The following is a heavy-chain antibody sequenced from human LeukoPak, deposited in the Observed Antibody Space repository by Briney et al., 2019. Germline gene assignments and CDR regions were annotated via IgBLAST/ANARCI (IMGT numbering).Heavy chain of an antibody. D-gene: IGHD3-10*01. Sequence: SETLSLTCSVSGYSISSAYYWGWIRQPPGKGLEWIGTMYHSGSTNYNPSLKSRVTISVDTSKNQFSLKLSSVTAADTAVYYCARGLPPRSVVRLPPGVGPRWFDPWGQGTLVTVSS. CDR2: MYHSGST. V-gene: IGHV4-38-2*02. CDR1: GYSISSAYY. CDR3: ARGLPPRSVVRLPPGVGPRWFDP. J-gene: IGHJ5*02.